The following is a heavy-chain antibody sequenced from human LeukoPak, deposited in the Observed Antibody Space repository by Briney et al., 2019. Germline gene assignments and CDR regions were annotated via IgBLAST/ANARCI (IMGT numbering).Heavy chain of an antibody. CDR1: GFTFNNYA. Sequence: PGGSLRLSCAASGFTFNNYAMPWVRQAPGEGLEWVAVMSYDGSNQYYADSVKGRFTISRDNSKNTLYLQMNSLRAEDTAVYYCGCYYGSGSYYDYWGQGTLVTVSS. J-gene: IGHJ4*02. CDR2: MSYDGSNQ. D-gene: IGHD3-10*01. V-gene: IGHV3-30*04. CDR3: GCYYGSGSYYDY.